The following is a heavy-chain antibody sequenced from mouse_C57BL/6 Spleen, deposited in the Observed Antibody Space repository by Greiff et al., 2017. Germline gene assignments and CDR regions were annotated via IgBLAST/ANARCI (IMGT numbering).Heavy chain of an antibody. Sequence: QVQLQQPGAELVKPGASVKMSCKASGYTFTSYWITWVKQRPGQGLGWIGDIYPGSGSTNYNEKFKSKATLTVDTSSSTAYMQLSSLTSEDAAVYYCARDDGYYEDYWGQGTTLTVSS. CDR3: ARDDGYYEDY. D-gene: IGHD2-3*01. CDR1: GYTFTSYW. J-gene: IGHJ2*01. V-gene: IGHV1-55*01. CDR2: IYPGSGST.